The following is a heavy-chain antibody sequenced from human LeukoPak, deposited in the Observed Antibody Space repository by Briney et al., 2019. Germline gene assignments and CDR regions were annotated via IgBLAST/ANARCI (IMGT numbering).Heavy chain of an antibody. D-gene: IGHD3-10*01. V-gene: IGHV4-34*01. Sequence: WETLSLACAVYGRSFSCYYGGWIRQPPGRGVEWIVEINNSGGTNYTPSLKSRVTISVDTSKNQFSLKLSSVTAADTAVYYCARGPSLWFGELRYFDYWGQGTLVTVSS. CDR1: GRSFSCYY. CDR2: INNSGGT. CDR3: ARGPSLWFGELRYFDY. J-gene: IGHJ4*02.